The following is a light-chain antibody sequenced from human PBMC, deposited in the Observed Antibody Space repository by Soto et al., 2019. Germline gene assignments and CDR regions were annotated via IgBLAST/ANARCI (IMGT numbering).Light chain of an antibody. CDR3: QQYYNWRPR. J-gene: IGKJ1*01. V-gene: IGKV3-15*01. CDR1: QSVSSN. CDR2: GAS. Sequence: EIVLTQSPATLSLSPGERATLSCRASQSVSSNLAWYQQKPGQAPRLLIYGASTRATGVPARFSGSGSGTEFTLTISRLQSEDFAVYYCQQYYNWRPRFGQGTKVDI.